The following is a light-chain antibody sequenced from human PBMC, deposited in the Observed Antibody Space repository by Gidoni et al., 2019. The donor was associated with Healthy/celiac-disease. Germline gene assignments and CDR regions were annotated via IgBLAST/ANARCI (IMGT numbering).Light chain of an antibody. Sequence: QSALTQPASVSGSPGQSITISCTGTSSDVGGYNYVSWYQQHTGKAPKLMIYDVSNRPSGVSNRFSGSKSGNTASLTISWLQAEDEADYYCSSYTSSSTLGVFGTGTKVTVL. J-gene: IGLJ1*01. V-gene: IGLV2-14*01. CDR1: SSDVGGYNY. CDR2: DVS. CDR3: SSYTSSSTLGV.